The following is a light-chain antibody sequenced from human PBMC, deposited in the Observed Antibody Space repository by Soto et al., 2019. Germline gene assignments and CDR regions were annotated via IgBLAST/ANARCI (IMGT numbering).Light chain of an antibody. V-gene: IGLV2-8*01. CDR1: SSDVGPYKY. Sequence: ALTQPPSASGSPGQSVTISCTGTSSDVGPYKYVSWYQQHPGKAPKLIIYAVNQRPSGVPDRFSGSKSGNTASLTVSGLQAEDEADYYCSSYASGNIYVFGTGTKVTVL. CDR2: AVN. J-gene: IGLJ1*01. CDR3: SSYASGNIYV.